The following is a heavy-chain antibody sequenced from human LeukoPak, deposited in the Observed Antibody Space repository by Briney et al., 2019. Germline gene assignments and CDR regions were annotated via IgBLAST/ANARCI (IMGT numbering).Heavy chain of an antibody. CDR2: ISSSSSYI. J-gene: IGHJ4*02. Sequence: GGSLRLSCAASGFTFSSYSMNWVHQAPGKGLEWVSSISSSSSYIYYADSVKGRFTISRDDSRNTLYLQMNSLRGDDTAVYYCAKDVGKWESLHFFDYWGQGTLVTVSS. D-gene: IGHD1-26*01. CDR3: AKDVGKWESLHFFDY. CDR1: GFTFSSYS. V-gene: IGHV3-21*04.